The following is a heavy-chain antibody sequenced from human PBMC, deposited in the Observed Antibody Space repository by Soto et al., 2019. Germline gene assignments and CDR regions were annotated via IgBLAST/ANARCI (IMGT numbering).Heavy chain of an antibody. CDR2: IYYSGST. CDR3: AASGGSTVVFDY. CDR1: GGSISSGGYY. Sequence: LSLTCTVSGGSISSGGYYWSWIRQHPGKGLEWIGYIYYSGSTYYNPSLKSRVTISVDTSKNQFSLKLSSVTAADTAVYYCAASGGSTVVFDYWGQGTLVTVSS. V-gene: IGHV4-31*03. D-gene: IGHD3-16*01. J-gene: IGHJ4*02.